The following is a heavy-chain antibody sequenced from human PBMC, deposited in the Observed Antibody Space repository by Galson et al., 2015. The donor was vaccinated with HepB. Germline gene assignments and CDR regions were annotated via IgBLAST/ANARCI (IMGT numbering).Heavy chain of an antibody. D-gene: IGHD3-22*01. CDR2: INSDGSST. V-gene: IGHV3-74*01. CDR3: ATRRKHYYDSSETLDY. Sequence: SLRLSCAASGFTFSRYWMHWVRQAPGKGLVWVSRINSDGSSTSYADSVKGRFTISRDNAKNSVFLQMNSLRAEDTAVYYCATRRKHYYDSSETLDYWGQGTLVTVSS. J-gene: IGHJ4*02. CDR1: GFTFSRYW.